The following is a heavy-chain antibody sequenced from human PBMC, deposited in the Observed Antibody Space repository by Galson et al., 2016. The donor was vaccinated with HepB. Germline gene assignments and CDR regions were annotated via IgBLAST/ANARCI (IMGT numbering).Heavy chain of an antibody. CDR1: GFTFSSYA. CDR2: IWYDGSNK. Sequence: SLRLSCAASGFTFSSYAMHWVRQAPGKGLEWVAVIWYDGSNKYYADSVKGRFTISRDNAKNTLYLQMNSLRAEDTAVYHCARDQRAEYYFGWGFDSWGQGTLVTVSS. J-gene: IGHJ5*01. CDR3: ARDQRAEYYFGWGFDS. V-gene: IGHV3-33*01. D-gene: IGHD3-10*01.